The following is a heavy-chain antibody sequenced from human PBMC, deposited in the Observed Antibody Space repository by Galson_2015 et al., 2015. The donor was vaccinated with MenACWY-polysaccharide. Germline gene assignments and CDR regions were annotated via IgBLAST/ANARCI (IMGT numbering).Heavy chain of an antibody. V-gene: IGHV3-30*02. CDR1: GFTFRSSG. D-gene: IGHD2/OR15-2a*01. Sequence: SLRLSCAASGFTFRSSGMHWVRQAPGKGLEWVAFIRYDGSSKDYADSVKGRFTISRDNSKNMLYLQMNSLRAEDTAVYYCAKGELYGMHPVPPVDDWGQGTLVTVSS. J-gene: IGHJ4*02. CDR3: AKGELYGMHPVPPVDD. CDR2: IRYDGSSK.